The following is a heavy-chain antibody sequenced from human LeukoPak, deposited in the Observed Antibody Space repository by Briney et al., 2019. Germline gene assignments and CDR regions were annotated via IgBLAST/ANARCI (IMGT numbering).Heavy chain of an antibody. Sequence: GASVKVSFKSSGYTFTTYNMHWVRQAPGQGLECMGIIKPSDGSTTYAQNFQGRVTMTRDTSTTTVYMELSSLTPDDTAVYYCARWGGSPNDYWGQGTLVTVSS. V-gene: IGHV1-46*01. J-gene: IGHJ4*02. CDR3: ARWGGSPNDY. CDR1: GYTFTTYN. D-gene: IGHD1-26*01. CDR2: IKPSDGST.